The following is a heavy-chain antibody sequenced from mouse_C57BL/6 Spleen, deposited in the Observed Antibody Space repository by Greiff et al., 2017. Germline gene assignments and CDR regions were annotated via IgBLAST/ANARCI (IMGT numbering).Heavy chain of an antibody. Sequence: EVQGVESGGGLLKPGGSLKLSCAASGFTFSDYGMHWVRQAPEKGLEWVAYISSGSSTIYYADTVKGRFTISRDNAKNTLFLQMTSLRSEDTAMYYCGRRSSPIYYAMDYWGQGTSVTVSS. CDR3: GRRSSPIYYAMDY. V-gene: IGHV5-17*01. CDR2: ISSGSSTI. J-gene: IGHJ4*01. D-gene: IGHD1-1*01. CDR1: GFTFSDYG.